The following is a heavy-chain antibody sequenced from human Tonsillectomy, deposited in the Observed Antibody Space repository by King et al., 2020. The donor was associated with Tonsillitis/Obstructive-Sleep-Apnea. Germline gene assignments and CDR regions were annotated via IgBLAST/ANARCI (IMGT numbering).Heavy chain of an antibody. CDR3: ARAEGGYGDHNGWFDP. CDR1: GGSISSGGYY. Sequence: VQLQESGPGLVKPSQTLSLTCTVSGGSISSGGYYWSWIRQHPGKGLEWIGYIYYSGSTYYNPSLKSLVTISVDTSKNQFSLKLSSVTAADTAVYYCARAEGGYGDHNGWFDPWGQGTLVTVSS. V-gene: IGHV4-31*01. CDR2: IYYSGST. J-gene: IGHJ5*02. D-gene: IGHD4-17*01.